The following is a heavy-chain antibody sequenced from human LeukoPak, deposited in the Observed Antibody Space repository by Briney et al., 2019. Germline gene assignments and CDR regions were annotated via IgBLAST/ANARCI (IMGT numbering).Heavy chain of an antibody. J-gene: IGHJ4*02. D-gene: IGHD4/OR15-4a*01. V-gene: IGHV4-59*08. CDR3: ARHPSNEYGALNLDY. CDR1: GGSISGYY. CDR2: IYDSGST. Sequence: SETLSLTCTVSGGSISGYYWSWVRQPPGKRLEWIGYIYDSGSTNYNPSLKGRATISLHTSKNQFSLQLSSVTAADAAVCYCARHPSNEYGALNLDYWGQGTLVTVSS.